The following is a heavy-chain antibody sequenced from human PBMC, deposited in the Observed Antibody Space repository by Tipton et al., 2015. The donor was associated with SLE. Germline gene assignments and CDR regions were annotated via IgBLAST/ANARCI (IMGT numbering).Heavy chain of an antibody. D-gene: IGHD1-26*01. Sequence: QLVQSGGGVVQPGRSLRLSCAASGFTFSSYAMHWVRQAPGKGLEWGAVISYDGSNKYYADSVKGRFTISRDNSKNTLYLQMNSLRAEDTAVYYCARDLLPGYYGMDVWGQGTTVTVSS. CDR3: ARDLLPGYYGMDV. V-gene: IGHV3-30*04. J-gene: IGHJ6*02. CDR1: GFTFSSYA. CDR2: ISYDGSNK.